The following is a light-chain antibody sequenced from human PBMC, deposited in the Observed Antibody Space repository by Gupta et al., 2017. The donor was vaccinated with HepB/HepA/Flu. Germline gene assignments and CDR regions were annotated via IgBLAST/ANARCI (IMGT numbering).Light chain of an antibody. J-gene: IGLJ2*01. Sequence: QSALSQPASVSGSPGQSITLSCTGTSSDVGGYKYVSWYQQHPGKAPKLMIYDVNNRPSWVSNRFSGSKSGNTASLTISGLQAEDEADYYCSSHTSRNTVVFGGGTTLTVL. V-gene: IGLV2-14*01. CDR2: DVN. CDR1: SSDVGGYKY. CDR3: SSHTSRNTVV.